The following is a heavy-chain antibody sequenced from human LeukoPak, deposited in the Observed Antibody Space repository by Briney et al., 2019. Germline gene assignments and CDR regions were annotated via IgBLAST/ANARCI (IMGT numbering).Heavy chain of an antibody. CDR3: ARVDYDSSGKYYYYYTDV. CDR1: GGTFSSYA. CDR2: IFPIFGTA. V-gene: IGHV1-69*05. D-gene: IGHD3-22*01. Sequence: ASVKVSCKASGGTFSSYAISWVRQAPGQGLEWMGGIFPIFGTANYAQKCQGRVTITTDESTSTAYMELSSLRSEDTAVYYCARVDYDSSGKYYYYYTDVWGKGTTVTVSS. J-gene: IGHJ6*03.